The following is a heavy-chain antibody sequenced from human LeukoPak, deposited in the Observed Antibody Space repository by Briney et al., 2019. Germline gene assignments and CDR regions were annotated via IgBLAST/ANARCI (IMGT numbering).Heavy chain of an antibody. CDR2: INSDGSST. D-gene: IGHD5-18*01. Sequence: GGSLRLSCVASGFTFSNYAMSWVRQAPGKGLVWVSRINSDGSSTSYADSVKGRFTISRDNAKNTLYLQMNSLRAEDTAVYYCARGGRYSYGSNDYWGQGTLVTVSS. CDR1: GFTFSNYA. CDR3: ARGGRYSYGSNDY. V-gene: IGHV3-74*01. J-gene: IGHJ4*02.